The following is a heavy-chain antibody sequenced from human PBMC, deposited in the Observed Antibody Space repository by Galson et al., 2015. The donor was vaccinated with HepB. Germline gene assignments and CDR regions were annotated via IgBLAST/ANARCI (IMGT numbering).Heavy chain of an antibody. D-gene: IGHD5-12*01. CDR2: ISYNGMGK. CDR1: GFTFSGYA. J-gene: IGHJ6*02. CDR3: AKDSRWMAPKYYYGMDV. V-gene: IGHV3-30*18. Sequence: SLRLSCAASGFTFSGYAMHWVRQAPGKGLEWVAVISYNGMGKYYASSVKGRFTISRDNSKNTLYLQMSSLRAEDTAVFYCAKDSRWMAPKYYYGMDVWGQGTTVTVSS.